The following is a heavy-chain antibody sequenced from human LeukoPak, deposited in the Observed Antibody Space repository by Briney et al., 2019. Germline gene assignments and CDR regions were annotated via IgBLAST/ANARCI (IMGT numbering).Heavy chain of an antibody. Sequence: ASGKVSCTPFGYTFTSYVITWVLQPPGQGLDCMVLLSVYNGNTNYAQKLQGRVTMTTDTSTSTAYMELRSLRSDDTAVYYCARDPQTYYGSGSYYSQPFDYWGQGTLVTVSS. CDR3: ARDPQTYYGSGSYYSQPFDY. D-gene: IGHD3-10*01. CDR2: LSVYNGNT. J-gene: IGHJ4*02. V-gene: IGHV1-18*04. CDR1: GYTFTSYV.